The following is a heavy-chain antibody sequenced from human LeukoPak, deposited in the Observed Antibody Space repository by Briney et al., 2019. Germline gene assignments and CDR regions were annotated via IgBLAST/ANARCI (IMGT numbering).Heavy chain of an antibody. J-gene: IGHJ6*02. CDR3: AGHASYYDILTGYEYYYYGMDV. V-gene: IGHV4-39*01. CDR1: GGSFSGYY. D-gene: IGHD3-9*01. Sequence: TSETLSLTCAVYGGSFSGYYWGWIRQPPGKGLEWIGSIYYSGSTYYNPSLKSRVTISVDTSKNQFSLKLSSVTAADTAVYYCAGHASYYDILTGYEYYYYGMDVWGQGTTVTVSS. CDR2: IYYSGST.